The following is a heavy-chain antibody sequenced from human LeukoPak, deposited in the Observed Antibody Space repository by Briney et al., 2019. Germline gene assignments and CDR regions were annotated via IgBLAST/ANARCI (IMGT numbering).Heavy chain of an antibody. CDR3: AKDSSPLYSSGWYSYFDY. CDR2: ISWNSGSI. V-gene: IGHV3-9*01. D-gene: IGHD6-19*01. Sequence: PGGSLRLSCAASGFTFDDYAMHWVRQAPGKGLEWVSGISWNSGSIGYADSVKGRFTISRDNAKNSLYLQMNSLRAEDTALYYCAKDSSPLYSSGWYSYFDYWGQGTLVTVSS. CDR1: GFTFDDYA. J-gene: IGHJ4*02.